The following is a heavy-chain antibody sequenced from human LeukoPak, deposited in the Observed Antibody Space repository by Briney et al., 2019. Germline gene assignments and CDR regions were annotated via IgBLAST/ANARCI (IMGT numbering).Heavy chain of an antibody. J-gene: IGHJ4*02. D-gene: IGHD1-26*01. V-gene: IGHV1-69*04. CDR1: GGIFSSYA. CDR2: IIPILGIA. CDR3: ARDPSSGSPGR. Sequence: VASVKVSCKASGGIFSSYAISWVRQAPGQGLEWMGRIIPILGIANYAQKFQGRVTITADKSTSTAYMELSSLRSEDTAVYYCARDPSSGSPGRWGQGTLVTVSS.